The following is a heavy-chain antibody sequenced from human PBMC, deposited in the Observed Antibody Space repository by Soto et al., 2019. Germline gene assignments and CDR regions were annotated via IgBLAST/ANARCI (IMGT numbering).Heavy chain of an antibody. J-gene: IGHJ4*02. V-gene: IGHV1-18*01. D-gene: IGHD3-3*01. CDR2: ISTYNGNT. CDR1: GYSLTSYG. Sequence: GASVKVSCKASGYSLTSYGISWVRQAPGQGLEWMGWISTYNGNTNFAQNVQGRVTMTTDTSTYTAYMELRSLTSDDTAVYYCARDFGSDLSAPGAVLDYWGQGSLVTVSS. CDR3: ARDFGSDLSAPGAVLDY.